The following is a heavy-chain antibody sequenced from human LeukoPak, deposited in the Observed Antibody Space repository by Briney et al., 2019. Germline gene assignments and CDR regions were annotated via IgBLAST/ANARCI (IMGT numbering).Heavy chain of an antibody. CDR1: GFTFSNAW. D-gene: IGHD3-16*02. Sequence: GGSLRLSCAASGFTFSNAWMSWARQAPGKGLEWVGRIKSKTDGGTTDYAAPVKGRFTISRDDSKNTLYLQMNSLKTEDTAVYYCVTITFGGVIVTFIYFDYWGQGTLVTVSS. CDR2: IKSKTDGGTT. J-gene: IGHJ4*02. CDR3: VTITFGGVIVTFIYFDY. V-gene: IGHV3-15*01.